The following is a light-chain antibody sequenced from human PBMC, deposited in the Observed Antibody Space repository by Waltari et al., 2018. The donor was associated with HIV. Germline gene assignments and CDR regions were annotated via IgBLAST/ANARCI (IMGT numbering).Light chain of an antibody. CDR3: CSYAGTYRV. V-gene: IGLV2-11*01. J-gene: IGLJ3*02. CDR1: SSDAGGSQY. CDR2: DVS. Sequence: QSALTQPRSASGSPGQSVTISGTVTSSDAGGSQYFSWYQQHPGKSTKPLVYDVSNRPSGVPDRFSGSKSGNTASLTISGLQAEDEADYYCCSYAGTYRVVGGGTKLTVL.